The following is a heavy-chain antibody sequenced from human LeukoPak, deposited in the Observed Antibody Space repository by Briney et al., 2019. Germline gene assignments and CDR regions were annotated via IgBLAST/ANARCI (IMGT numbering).Heavy chain of an antibody. J-gene: IGHJ3*02. CDR1: GGSISSYY. D-gene: IGHD5-24*01. CDR3: ARDQKSGWLQPGQGGAFDI. V-gene: IGHV4-59*01. Sequence: SETLSLTCTVSGGSISSYYWSWIRQPPGKGLEWIGYIYYSGSTNYNPSLKSRVTISVGTSKNQFSLKLSSVTAADTAVYYCARDQKSGWLQPGQGGAFDIWGQGTMVTVSS. CDR2: IYYSGST.